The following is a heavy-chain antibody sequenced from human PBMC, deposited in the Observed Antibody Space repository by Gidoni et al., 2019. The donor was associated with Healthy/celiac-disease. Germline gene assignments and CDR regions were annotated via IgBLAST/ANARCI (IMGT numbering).Heavy chain of an antibody. CDR1: GFTFSSSA. Sequence: EVQLLESGGGLVQPGGSLRLSCAASGFTFSSSAIVRVPRAPGKGLEWVPAIRGSGGSTYYADAVKGRFTISRDNSKNTLYLQMNSLRAEDTAVYYCAKDDTALLGDIAAQHYYYYGMDVWGQGTTVTVSS. V-gene: IGHV3-23*01. CDR2: IRGSGGST. CDR3: AKDDTALLGDIAAQHYYYYGMDV. D-gene: IGHD6-6*01. J-gene: IGHJ6*02.